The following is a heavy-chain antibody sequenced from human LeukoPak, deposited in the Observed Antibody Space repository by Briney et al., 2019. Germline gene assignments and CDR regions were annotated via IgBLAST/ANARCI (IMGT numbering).Heavy chain of an antibody. CDR1: GGTFSSYA. CDR2: IIPIFGTT. CDR3: ARGVVSDNWFDP. Sequence: GASVKVSCKASGGTFSSYALSWVRQAPGQGLEWMGGIIPIFGTTKYAQKFQGRVTITTDESTSTAYMELSSLTSEDTAVYYCARGVVSDNWFDPWGQGTLVTVSS. V-gene: IGHV1-69*05. J-gene: IGHJ5*02. D-gene: IGHD3-3*01.